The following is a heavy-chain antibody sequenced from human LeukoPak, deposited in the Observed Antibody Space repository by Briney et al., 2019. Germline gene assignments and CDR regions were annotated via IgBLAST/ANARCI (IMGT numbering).Heavy chain of an antibody. CDR1: GGSISSYY. CDR2: IYYSGST. J-gene: IGHJ4*02. CDR3: ARDSPSDYFDY. Sequence: SETLSLTCTVSGGSISSYYWSWIRQPPGKGLEWIGYIYYSGSTNYNPSLKSRVTLSVDTSKNQFSPKLSSVTAADTAVYYCARDSPSDYFDYWGQGTLVTVSS. D-gene: IGHD2-2*01. V-gene: IGHV4-59*01.